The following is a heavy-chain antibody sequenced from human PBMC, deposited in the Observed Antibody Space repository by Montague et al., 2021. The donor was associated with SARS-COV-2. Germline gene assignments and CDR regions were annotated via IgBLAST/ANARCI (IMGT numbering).Heavy chain of an antibody. CDR3: ARGGTIFGVVTFPFDY. Sequence: TLSLTCTVSGGSISSGGYYWSWLRQHPGKGLEWIGYIYYSGSTYYNPSLKSRVTISVDTSKNQFSLKLSSVTAADTAVYYCARGGTIFGVVTFPFDYWDQGTLVTVSS. D-gene: IGHD3-3*01. CDR1: GGSISSGGYY. J-gene: IGHJ4*02. CDR2: IYYSGST. V-gene: IGHV4-31*03.